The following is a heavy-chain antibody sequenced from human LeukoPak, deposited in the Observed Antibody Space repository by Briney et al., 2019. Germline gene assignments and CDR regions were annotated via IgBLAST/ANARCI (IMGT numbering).Heavy chain of an antibody. CDR2: ISSSGRTI. J-gene: IGHJ4*02. V-gene: IGHV3-11*04. Sequence: GGSLRLSCAASGFTFSDYYMSWIRQAPGKGLEWVSYISSSGRTIYYADSVKGRFTISRDNAKNSLYLQMNSLRAEDTGVYYCASRGYSSSWYIFDYWGQGTLVTVSS. CDR1: GFTFSDYY. CDR3: ASRGYSSSWYIFDY. D-gene: IGHD6-13*01.